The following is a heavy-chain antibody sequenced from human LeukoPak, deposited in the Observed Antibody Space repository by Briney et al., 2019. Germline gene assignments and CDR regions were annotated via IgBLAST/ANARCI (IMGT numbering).Heavy chain of an antibody. CDR3: ARGVTTGAPYDDFDI. Sequence: SETLSLTCAVYGGSFSGYYWSWIRQPPAKELEWIGEINHSGSTNYNPSLKSRVTISVDTSKNQFSLKLSSVTAADTAVYYCARGVTTGAPYDDFDIWGQGTMVTVSS. D-gene: IGHD1-1*01. CDR2: INHSGST. CDR1: GGSFSGYY. V-gene: IGHV4-34*01. J-gene: IGHJ3*02.